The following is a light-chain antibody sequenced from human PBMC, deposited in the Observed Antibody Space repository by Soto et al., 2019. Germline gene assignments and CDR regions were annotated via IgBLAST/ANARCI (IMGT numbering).Light chain of an antibody. J-gene: IGKJ1*01. CDR1: QTIYSN. CDR3: QQYQNLWK. Sequence: IVMTQSPATLSVSPGEIATLSCRAGQTIYSNVAWYQQRPGQAPRLLIYRASTRATGVPARFSGSGSGTEFTLTISGLQSEDFALYYCQQYQNLWKCGQGTKGDIK. V-gene: IGKV3-15*01. CDR2: RAS.